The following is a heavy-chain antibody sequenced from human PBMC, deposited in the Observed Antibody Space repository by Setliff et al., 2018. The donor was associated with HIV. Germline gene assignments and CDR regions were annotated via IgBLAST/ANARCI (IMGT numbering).Heavy chain of an antibody. CDR1: GGSFSGYY. V-gene: IGHV4-34*01. D-gene: IGHD3-10*01. J-gene: IGHJ5*02. CDR2: INHSGST. CDR3: ARSTYYYGSGKGSGWFDP. Sequence: SETLSLTCGVHGGSFSGYYWSWIRQPPGKGLEWIGEINHSGSTRYNPSLKSRVTISLDTSKNQFSLKLSSVTAADTAVYYCARSTYYYGSGKGSGWFDPWGQGTLVTVSS.